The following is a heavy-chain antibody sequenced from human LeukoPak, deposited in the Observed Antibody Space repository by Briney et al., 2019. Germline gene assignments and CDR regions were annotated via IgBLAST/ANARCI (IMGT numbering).Heavy chain of an antibody. CDR3: ARQDYYDSSGYYCTLFDY. CDR1: GYSFTSYW. V-gene: IGHV5-51*01. J-gene: IGHJ4*02. Sequence: GESLKISCKGSGYSFTSYWIGWVGQVPGKGLEWLGIFYPGDSDTRYSPSFQGQVTISADKCISTAYLQWSSLKASDTAMYYCARQDYYDSSGYYCTLFDYWGQGTLVTVSS. CDR2: FYPGDSDT. D-gene: IGHD3-22*01.